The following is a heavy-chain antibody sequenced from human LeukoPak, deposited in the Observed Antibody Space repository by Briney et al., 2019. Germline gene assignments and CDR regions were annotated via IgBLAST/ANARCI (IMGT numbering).Heavy chain of an antibody. J-gene: IGHJ4*02. CDR2: ITGSGGNT. V-gene: IGHV3-23*01. CDR1: GFTFSNYA. D-gene: IGHD3-9*01. Sequence: GGSLRLSCAASGFTFSNYAMSWVRQAPGKGLEWVSAITGSGGNTYYAGSVKGRFTISRDNSKNTVFLQMNSLGAEDTAVYYCAKWGDYDVLTGYYVSDYWGQGTLVTVSS. CDR3: AKWGDYDVLTGYYVSDY.